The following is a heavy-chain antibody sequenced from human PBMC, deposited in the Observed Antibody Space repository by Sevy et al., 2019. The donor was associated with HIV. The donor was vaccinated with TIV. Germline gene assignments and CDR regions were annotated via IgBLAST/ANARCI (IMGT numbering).Heavy chain of an antibody. CDR2: ISSSSSYI. CDR3: AREGVDYDILTGYGARYYFDY. J-gene: IGHJ4*02. Sequence: GGSLRLSCAASGFTFSSYSMNWVRQAPGKGLEWVSSISSSSSYIYYADSVKGRFTISRDNAKNSLCLQMNSLRAEDTAVYYCAREGVDYDILTGYGARYYFDYWGQGTLVTVSS. V-gene: IGHV3-21*01. D-gene: IGHD3-9*01. CDR1: GFTFSSYS.